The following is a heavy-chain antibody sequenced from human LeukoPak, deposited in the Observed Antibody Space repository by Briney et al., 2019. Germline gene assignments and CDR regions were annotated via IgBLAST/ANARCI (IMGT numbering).Heavy chain of an antibody. J-gene: IGHJ4*02. CDR1: GGSINSGGSY. Sequence: SETLSLTCNVSGGSINSGGSYWSWIRQPPGKGLEWIGYIFHSGSTFYNPSLKSRVAISIDRSKNQFSLKLSAVTAADTAMYYCARSGIAMVRGVTPFDSWGQGTLVTVSS. D-gene: IGHD3-10*01. CDR2: IFHSGST. V-gene: IGHV4-30-2*01. CDR3: ARSGIAMVRGVTPFDS.